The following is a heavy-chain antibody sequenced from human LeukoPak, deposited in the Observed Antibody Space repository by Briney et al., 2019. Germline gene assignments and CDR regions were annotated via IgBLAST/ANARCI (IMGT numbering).Heavy chain of an antibody. CDR2: INPSGGST. Sequence: ASVKVSCKASGYTFTSYYMHWVRQAPGQGLEWMGIINPSGGSTSYAQKFQGRVTMTRDTSTSTVYMELSSLRSEDTAIYYCAKEEIPAAGLSGMDVWGQGTTVTVSS. J-gene: IGHJ6*02. V-gene: IGHV1-46*01. CDR1: GYTFTSYY. D-gene: IGHD6-13*01. CDR3: AKEEIPAAGLSGMDV.